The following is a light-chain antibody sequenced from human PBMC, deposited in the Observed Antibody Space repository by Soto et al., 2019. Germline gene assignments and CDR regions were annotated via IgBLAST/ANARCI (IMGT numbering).Light chain of an antibody. CDR2: RAS. Sequence: DIQMTQSPSTLSASVGDRVTIDCRASQSISDWLAWYQQKPGKAPKLLIYRASSLESGVPSRFSGSGSGTEFTLTINSLHPDDFATYYCQQYNTYSTFGQGTKLEIK. J-gene: IGKJ2*01. V-gene: IGKV1-5*03. CDR3: QQYNTYST. CDR1: QSISDW.